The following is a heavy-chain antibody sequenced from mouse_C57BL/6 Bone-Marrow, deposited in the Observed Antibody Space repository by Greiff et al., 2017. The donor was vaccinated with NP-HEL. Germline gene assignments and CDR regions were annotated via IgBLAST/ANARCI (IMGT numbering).Heavy chain of an antibody. V-gene: IGHV1-69*01. D-gene: IGHD3-2*02. J-gene: IGHJ2*01. CDR2: IDPSDSYT. CDR1: GYTFTSYW. CDR3: AREAQATLYDCDY. Sequence: QVQLQQPGAELVMPGASVKLSCKASGYTFTSYWMPWVKQRPGQGLEWIGEIDPSDSYTNYNQKFKGKSTLTVDKSSSTAYMQLSSLTSEDSAVYYFAREAQATLYDCDYWGQGTTLTVSS.